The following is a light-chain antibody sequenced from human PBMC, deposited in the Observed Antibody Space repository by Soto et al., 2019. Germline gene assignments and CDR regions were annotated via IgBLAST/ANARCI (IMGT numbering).Light chain of an antibody. CDR1: QSITTW. V-gene: IGKV1-5*01. Sequence: DIPMTQSPSTLSASVGDRVTITCRASQSITTWMAWYQQKPGKAPKLLIYDASTLESGVPSRFSGSGSGTEFTLTISGLQPDDFATYFCQQYNTYLSTFGQGTRLDIK. J-gene: IGKJ5*01. CDR3: QQYNTYLST. CDR2: DAS.